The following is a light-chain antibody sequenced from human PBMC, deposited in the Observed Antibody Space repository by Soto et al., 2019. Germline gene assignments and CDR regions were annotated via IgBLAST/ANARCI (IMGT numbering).Light chain of an antibody. CDR2: GAS. J-gene: IGKJ1*01. CDR1: QSVSNNY. V-gene: IGKV3-20*01. CDR3: QQYGSSGT. Sequence: EIVFTQSPCTLSLSPGERATLSCRASQSVSNNYLAWYQQTPGQAPRLLIYGASNRATGIPDRFSGSGSGTDFTLTISRLEPEDFAVYYCQQYGSSGTFGQGTKVDIK.